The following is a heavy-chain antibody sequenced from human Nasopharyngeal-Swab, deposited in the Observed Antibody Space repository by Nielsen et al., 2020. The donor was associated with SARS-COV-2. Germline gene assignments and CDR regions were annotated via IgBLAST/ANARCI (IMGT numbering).Heavy chain of an antibody. J-gene: IGHJ4*02. Sequence: GESLKTSCAASGFTFGSHDIHRVRQPTGKGMEWDSGIDTAGETYYADSVNGRYTISREEVKSLLYLQMNSLRVEDSGVYYCARGRGGYYNLDYWGQGTLVTVSP. D-gene: IGHD3-9*01. V-gene: IGHV3-13*01. CDR3: ARGRGGYYNLDY. CDR2: IDTAGET. CDR1: GFTFGSHD.